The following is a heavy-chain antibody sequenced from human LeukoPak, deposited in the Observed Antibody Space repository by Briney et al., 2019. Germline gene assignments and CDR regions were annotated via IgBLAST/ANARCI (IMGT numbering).Heavy chain of an antibody. CDR2: ISSGSSYI. CDR1: GFDFNTYS. D-gene: IGHD3-22*01. V-gene: IGHV3-21*01. J-gene: IGHJ3*02. Sequence: GGSLRLSCAGSGFDFNTYSMNWIRQAPGKGLEWVSSISSGSSYIYYSDSVKGRFTISRDNAKNSLYLQMNSLRDEDTAVYYCARVSQVDDYYDSSVQDAFDIWGHGTMVTVSS. CDR3: ARVSQVDDYYDSSVQDAFDI.